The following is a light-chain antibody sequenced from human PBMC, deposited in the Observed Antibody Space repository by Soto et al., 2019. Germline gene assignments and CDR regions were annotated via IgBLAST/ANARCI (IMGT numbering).Light chain of an antibody. J-gene: IGKJ1*01. CDR3: QQYNSYPWT. V-gene: IGKV1-5*01. Sequence: DIQMTQSPSTLSASVGDRVTITCRASQSISSWLAWYQQMPGKAPKLLIYDASSLESGVPSWFGGSGSGTEFTLTISSLQPDDFATYDCQQYNSYPWTFSQGTKVDIK. CDR1: QSISSW. CDR2: DAS.